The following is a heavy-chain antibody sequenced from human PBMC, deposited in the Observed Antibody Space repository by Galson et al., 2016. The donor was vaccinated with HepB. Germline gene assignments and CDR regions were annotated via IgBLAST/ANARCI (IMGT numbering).Heavy chain of an antibody. CDR2: IHHSGST. Sequence: ATLSLTCNVSGAPITNFYWSWIRQPPGKGLEWIGYIHHSGSTNYKPSLKSRVIISMDTSKNQFSLNLNSVTTADTAVYYCARVGRWEPYNWFDPWGQGTQVTVSS. CDR1: GAPITNFY. J-gene: IGHJ5*02. CDR3: ARVGRWEPYNWFDP. V-gene: IGHV4-59*01. D-gene: IGHD1-26*01.